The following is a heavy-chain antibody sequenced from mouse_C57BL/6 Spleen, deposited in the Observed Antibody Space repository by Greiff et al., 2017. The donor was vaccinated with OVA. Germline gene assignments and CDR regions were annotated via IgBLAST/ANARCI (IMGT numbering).Heavy chain of an antibody. CDR3: ARSDYGSSSWFAY. CDR2: IYPSDSET. Sequence: QVQLQQPGAELVRPGSSVKLSCKASGYTFTSYWMDWVKQRPGQGLEWIGNIYPSDSETHYNPKFKDKATLTVDKSSSTAYMQLSSLTSEDSAVYYCARSDYGSSSWFAYWGQGTLVTVSA. CDR1: GYTFTSYW. D-gene: IGHD1-1*01. V-gene: IGHV1-61*01. J-gene: IGHJ3*01.